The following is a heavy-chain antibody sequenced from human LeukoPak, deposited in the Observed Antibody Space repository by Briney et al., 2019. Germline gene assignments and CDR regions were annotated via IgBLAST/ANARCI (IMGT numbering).Heavy chain of an antibody. V-gene: IGHV3-NL1*01. Sequence: GRSLRLSCAASGFTFSSYGMHWVRQAPGKGLEWVSVIYTGSLSYYTDSVKGRFTISRDKSNNTLYLQMNSLRDEDTAIYYCAREGGLTEGGFDYWGQGTLVTVS. D-gene: IGHD1-14*01. CDR1: GFTFSSYG. CDR3: AREGGLTEGGFDY. J-gene: IGHJ4*02. CDR2: IYTGSLS.